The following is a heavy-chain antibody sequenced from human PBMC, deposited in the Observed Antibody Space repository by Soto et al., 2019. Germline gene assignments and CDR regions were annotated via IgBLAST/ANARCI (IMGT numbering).Heavy chain of an antibody. CDR1: GFTVSSHY. Sequence: GGSLRLSCAASGFTVSSHYMSWVRQAPGKGLEWVSVIYTDGGTYFADSVKGRFTMSRHNSKNTLYLQMNSLRVEDTAVYYCARVPGKDWFDPWGQGTLVTVSS. CDR2: IYTDGGT. J-gene: IGHJ5*02. V-gene: IGHV3-53*04. CDR3: ARVPGKDWFDP.